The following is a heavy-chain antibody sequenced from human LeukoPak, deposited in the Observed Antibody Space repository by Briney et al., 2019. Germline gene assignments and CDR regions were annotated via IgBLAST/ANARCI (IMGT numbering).Heavy chain of an antibody. V-gene: IGHV3-20*04. J-gene: IGHJ4*02. CDR2: INWDGGST. CDR1: GFTLDDYG. CDR3: ARGYCSSTSCYFDY. D-gene: IGHD2-2*01. Sequence: CLRPSCAASGFTLDDYGTSWGRHAPRKGLEKVSGINWDGGSTGYADSVKGRFTIYRDNAKNSLYLQMNSLRAEDTALYYCARGYCSSTSCYFDYWGQGTLVTVSS.